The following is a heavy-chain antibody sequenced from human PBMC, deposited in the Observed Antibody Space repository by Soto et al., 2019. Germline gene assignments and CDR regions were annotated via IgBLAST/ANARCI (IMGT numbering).Heavy chain of an antibody. CDR2: IYTSASI. Sequence: SETLSLTCSVSGADINTYSWTWIRQPAGKGLEWIGRIYTSASINYNPSLKGRVTLSVDTSTNQVSLRLASVTAADTAIYYCARDREGGYKFSWGMDVWGQGTTVTVSS. D-gene: IGHD5-12*01. V-gene: IGHV4-4*07. J-gene: IGHJ6*02. CDR1: GADINTYS. CDR3: ARDREGGYKFSWGMDV.